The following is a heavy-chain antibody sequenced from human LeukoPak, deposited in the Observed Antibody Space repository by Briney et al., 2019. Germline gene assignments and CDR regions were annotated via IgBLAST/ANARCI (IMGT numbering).Heavy chain of an antibody. CDR1: GFTFSSYA. D-gene: IGHD6-19*01. Sequence: GGSLRLSCAASGFTFSSYAMSWVRQAPGKGLEWVSAISGSGGSTYYADSVKGRFTISRDNSKNTLYLQMNSLRAEDTAVYHCARDLAAYSSGWYFLWGQGTMVTVSS. J-gene: IGHJ3*01. CDR3: ARDLAAYSSGWYFL. CDR2: ISGSGGST. V-gene: IGHV3-23*01.